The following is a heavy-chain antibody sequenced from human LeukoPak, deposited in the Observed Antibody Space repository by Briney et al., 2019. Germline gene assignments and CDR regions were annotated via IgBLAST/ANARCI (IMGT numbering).Heavy chain of an antibody. CDR2: IYYSGST. V-gene: IGHV4-59*01. J-gene: IGHJ4*02. CDR1: GGSISSYY. Sequence: PSETLSLTCTVSGGSISSYYWSWLRQPPGKGLEWIGYIYYSGSTNYNPSLKSRVTISVDTSKNQFSLKLSSVTAADTAVYYCARERIVAAGTVFDYWGQGTLVTVSS. D-gene: IGHD6-13*01. CDR3: ARERIVAAGTVFDY.